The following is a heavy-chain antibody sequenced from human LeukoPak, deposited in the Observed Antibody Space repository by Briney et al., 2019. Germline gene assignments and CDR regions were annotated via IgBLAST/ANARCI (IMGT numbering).Heavy chain of an antibody. D-gene: IGHD1-1*01. Sequence: PGGSLRLSCAASGFTFSSYGMHWVRQAPGKGLEWVAFIRYDGSNKYYADSVKGRFTISRDNSKNTLYLQMNSLRAEDTAVYYCANWIEGRHEKFDYWGQGTLVTVSS. J-gene: IGHJ4*02. V-gene: IGHV3-30*02. CDR2: IRYDGSNK. CDR1: GFTFSSYG. CDR3: ANWIEGRHEKFDY.